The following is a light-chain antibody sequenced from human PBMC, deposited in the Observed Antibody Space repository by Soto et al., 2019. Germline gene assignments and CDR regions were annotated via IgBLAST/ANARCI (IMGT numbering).Light chain of an antibody. CDR1: QSVSSSY. CDR2: GAS. V-gene: IGKV3-20*01. J-gene: IGKJ2*01. Sequence: EIVLTQSPGTLSLSPGERATLSCRASQSVSSSYLAWYQQKPGQAPRLLMYGASSRATGIPDRFSGSGSGTDFTLTISGLEPEDFAVYYCQQYGSSPYTFGQGTKLEIK. CDR3: QQYGSSPYT.